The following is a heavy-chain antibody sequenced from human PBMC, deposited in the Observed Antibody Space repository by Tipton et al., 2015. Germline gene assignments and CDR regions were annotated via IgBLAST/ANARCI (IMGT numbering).Heavy chain of an antibody. CDR2: ISHSGNT. CDR3: ARDSFGYYSFDS. D-gene: IGHD5-18*01. CDR1: DGSSSDYY. Sequence: TLSLTCTVSDGSSSDYYWGWIRQPPGKGLEWIGSISHSGNTYYNPSLESRVTISVHTSKTQFSLKLISVTAADTAVYHCARDSFGYYSFDSWGPGTLVTVSS. V-gene: IGHV4-59*01. J-gene: IGHJ4*02.